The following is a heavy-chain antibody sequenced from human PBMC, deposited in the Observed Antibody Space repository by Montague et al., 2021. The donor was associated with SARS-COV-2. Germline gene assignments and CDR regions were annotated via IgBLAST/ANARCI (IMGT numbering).Heavy chain of an antibody. Sequence: SETLSLTCAVYGGSFSGYYWNWIRQPPGKGLEWIGEINHSGSTNYNPSLKSRVTMSVDTSKNQFSLRLSSVTAADTAVYYCARSGFYDLLTGYSFGSIDPWGQGTLVTVSS. V-gene: IGHV4-34*01. J-gene: IGHJ5*02. CDR3: ARSGFYDLLTGYSFGSIDP. CDR1: GGSFSGYY. CDR2: INHSGST. D-gene: IGHD3-9*01.